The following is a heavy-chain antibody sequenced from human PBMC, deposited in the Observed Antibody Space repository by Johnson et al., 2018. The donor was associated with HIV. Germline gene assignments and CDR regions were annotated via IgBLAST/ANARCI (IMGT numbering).Heavy chain of an antibody. V-gene: IGHV3-33*01. J-gene: IGHJ3*02. CDR2: IWYDGSNK. Sequence: QVLLVESGGGVVQPGRSLRLSCTASGFTFSSYGMHWVRQAPGKGLEWVAVIWYDGSNKYYADSVKGRFTISRDNSKNTLFLQMNSLRVEDTAVYYCARAQTYYDFWSGYDAFDIWGQGTMVTVSS. CDR1: GFTFSSYG. D-gene: IGHD3-3*01. CDR3: ARAQTYYDFWSGYDAFDI.